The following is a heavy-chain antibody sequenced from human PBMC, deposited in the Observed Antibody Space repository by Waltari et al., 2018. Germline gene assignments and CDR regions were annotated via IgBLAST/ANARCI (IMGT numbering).Heavy chain of an antibody. V-gene: IGHV3-48*04. CDR3: AADGVGVLPGDAFDI. CDR1: GFTFNGHS. CDR2: ITGSSDST. J-gene: IGHJ3*02. Sequence: EVQLVESGGTLVQPGGSLNLSCVASGFTFNGHSMPWVRQAPGKGLEWISYITGSSDSTNCADSVQGRFIVSRDNAQNALYLQMTGLRAEDTAIYYCAADGVGVLPGDAFDIWGQGTMVTVSS. D-gene: IGHD1-26*01.